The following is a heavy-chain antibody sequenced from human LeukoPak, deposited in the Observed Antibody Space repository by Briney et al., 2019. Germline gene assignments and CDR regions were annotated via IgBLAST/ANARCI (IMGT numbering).Heavy chain of an antibody. D-gene: IGHD1-26*01. J-gene: IGHJ3*02. Sequence: GGSLRLSCAASGFTFDDYTMHWVRQAPGKGLEWVSLISWDGGSTYYADSVKGRFTISRDNSKNTLYLQMNSLRAEDTAVYYCARWGELEIVFDIWGQGTMVTVSS. CDR1: GFTFDDYT. CDR2: ISWDGGST. CDR3: ARWGELEIVFDI. V-gene: IGHV3-43*01.